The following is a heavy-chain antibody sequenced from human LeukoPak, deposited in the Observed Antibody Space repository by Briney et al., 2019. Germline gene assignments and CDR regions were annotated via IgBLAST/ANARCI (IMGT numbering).Heavy chain of an antibody. J-gene: IGHJ4*02. V-gene: IGHV4-31*03. D-gene: IGHD1-1*01. Sequence: TLSLTCTVSGDSISSGGYYWSWIRQHPGKGLEWIGSIYYSGSTNYNPSLQGRVTVSLDTSRNQFSLKLSSVTAADTAVYYCASGDNDPLFDYWGQGTLVTVSS. CDR1: GDSISSGGYY. CDR2: IYYSGST. CDR3: ASGDNDPLFDY.